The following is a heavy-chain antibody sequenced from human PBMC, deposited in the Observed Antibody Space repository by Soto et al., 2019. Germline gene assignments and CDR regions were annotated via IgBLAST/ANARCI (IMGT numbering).Heavy chain of an antibody. CDR3: GREALYHSGSHYKPDY. V-gene: IGHV3-7*01. CDR1: GFTFNSYW. J-gene: IGHJ4*02. Sequence: VQLXXSGGGXVQPXXSXXLSXAASGFTFNSYWMTWVRQAPGKGREWLANINQNGDEKYCADSLKGRXXXXXXXXXXXXXXXXXSLRVEDTAVYYCGREALYHSGSHYKPDYWGQGILVTVSS. D-gene: IGHD3-10*01. CDR2: INQNGDEK.